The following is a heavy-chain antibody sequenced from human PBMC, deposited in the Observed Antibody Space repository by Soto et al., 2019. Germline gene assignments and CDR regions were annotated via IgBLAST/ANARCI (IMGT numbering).Heavy chain of an antibody. V-gene: IGHV1-69*02. Sequence: QVQLVQCRTEVKKPGSSVRVSCRASGATFSSHTVSWVRQAPGQGLEWMGRIIPVLGVENYAQRFQGRLTITADISTSTAHMELSSLRSEDTAIYYCSVSFHLHLSAGHYDYWGQGTLVTVSS. CDR2: IIPVLGVE. CDR1: GATFSSHT. D-gene: IGHD6-13*01. CDR3: SVSFHLHLSAGHYDY. J-gene: IGHJ4*02.